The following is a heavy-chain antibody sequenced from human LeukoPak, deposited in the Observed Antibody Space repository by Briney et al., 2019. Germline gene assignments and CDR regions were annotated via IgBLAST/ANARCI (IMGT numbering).Heavy chain of an antibody. D-gene: IGHD1-1*01. V-gene: IGHV1-2*02. J-gene: IGHJ5*02. CDR2: INLNTGYT. Sequence: ASVKVSCKPSGDTFTANYLHWVRQAPGQGLEWLGWINLNTGYTKYAQKFQGRVTMTRDTSTNSAFMELSRLRSDDTAVYFCAEDVGRTGTNCFDPWGQGTLVTVSS. CDR3: AEDVGRTGTNCFDP. CDR1: GDTFTANY.